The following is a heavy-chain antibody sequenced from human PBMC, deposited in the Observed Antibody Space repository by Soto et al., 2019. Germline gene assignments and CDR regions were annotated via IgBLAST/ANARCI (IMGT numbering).Heavy chain of an antibody. Sequence: QVQLVQSGAEVKKPGSSVKVSCRASGGTLNKHAITWVRRAPGQGLEWLGGIIPMFGIPNYPQKFQGRVTITADASTNTSHMELIGLTSDDTAVYYCARGGTSGWLKGAYDVWGQGTMVTASS. D-gene: IGHD6-19*01. CDR3: ARGGTSGWLKGAYDV. CDR1: GGTLNKHA. J-gene: IGHJ3*01. CDR2: IIPMFGIP. V-gene: IGHV1-69*01.